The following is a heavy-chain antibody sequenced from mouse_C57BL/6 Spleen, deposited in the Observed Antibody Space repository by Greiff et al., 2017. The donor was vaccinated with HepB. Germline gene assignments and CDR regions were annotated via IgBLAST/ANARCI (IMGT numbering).Heavy chain of an antibody. CDR3: AREGGRGFAY. V-gene: IGHV1-19*01. J-gene: IGHJ3*01. CDR2: INPYNGGT. CDR1: GYTFTDYY. Sequence: EVQLQQSGPVLVKPGASVKMSCKASGYTFTDYYMNWVKQSHGKSLEWIGVINPYNGGTSYNQKFKGKATLTVDKSSSPAYMELNSLTSEDSAVYYCAREGGRGFAYWGQGTLVTVSA. D-gene: IGHD3-3*01.